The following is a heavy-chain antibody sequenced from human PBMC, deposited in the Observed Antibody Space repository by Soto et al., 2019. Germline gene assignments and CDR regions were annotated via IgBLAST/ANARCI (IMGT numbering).Heavy chain of an antibody. CDR3: AKTRTAMVTYYYYGMDV. J-gene: IGHJ6*02. CDR2: ISGSGGST. D-gene: IGHD5-18*01. V-gene: IGHV3-23*01. CDR1: GFTFSSYA. Sequence: PGGSLRLSCAASGFTFSSYAMSWVRQAPGKGLEWVSAISGSGGSTYYADSVKGRFTISRDNSKNTLYLQMNSLRAEDTAVYYCAKTRTAMVTYYYYGMDVWGQGTTVTVS.